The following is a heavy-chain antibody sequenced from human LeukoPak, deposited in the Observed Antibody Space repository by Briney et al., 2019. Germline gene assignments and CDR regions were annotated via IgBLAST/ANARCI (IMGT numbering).Heavy chain of an antibody. CDR3: VREDTPTGSNLMVY. V-gene: IGHV3-21*03. J-gene: IGHJ4*02. Sequence: PGGSLRLSCAASGFSVSTYVMNWVRQAPGQGPEWVSSISRTGRDIYYTDSVKGRFTMSRDSAKNSLYLQMNSLRGEDTALYYCVREDTPTGSNLMVYWGQGALVTVSS. CDR2: ISRTGRDI. CDR1: GFSVSTYV. D-gene: IGHD5-18*01.